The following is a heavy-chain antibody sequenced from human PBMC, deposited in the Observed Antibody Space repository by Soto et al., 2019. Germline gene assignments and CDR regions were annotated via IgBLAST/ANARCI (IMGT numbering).Heavy chain of an antibody. CDR3: VRDGTKTLRDWFDP. D-gene: IGHD1-1*01. J-gene: IGHJ5*02. Sequence: PSETLSLTCTVSGGSISSHYWSWIRQSPGKGMEWIGNIDYSGSTNYNPSLKSRVTISVDTSKNQFSLKLSSVTAADTAVYYCVRDGTKTLRDWFDPWGQGISVTVSS. CDR1: GGSISSHY. V-gene: IGHV4-59*11. CDR2: IDYSGST.